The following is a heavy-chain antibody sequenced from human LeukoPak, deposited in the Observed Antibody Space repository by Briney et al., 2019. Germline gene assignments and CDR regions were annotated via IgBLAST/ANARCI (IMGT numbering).Heavy chain of an antibody. CDR2: ISPNSGGT. Sequence: ASVKVSCKASGYTFTGYYVNWVRQAPGQGLEWMGWISPNSGGTNYAQKFQGRVTMSRDTSISTAYMELSRLRSDDTALYYCARDRVIVGPSDGFDIWGQGQWSPSLQ. V-gene: IGHV1-2*02. CDR3: ARDRVIVGPSDGFDI. J-gene: IGHJ3*02. D-gene: IGHD3-22*01. CDR1: GYTFTGYY.